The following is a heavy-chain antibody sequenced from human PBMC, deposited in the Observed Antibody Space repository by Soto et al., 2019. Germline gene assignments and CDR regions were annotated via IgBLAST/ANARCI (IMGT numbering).Heavy chain of an antibody. D-gene: IGHD1-26*01. CDR1: GFTFSSYG. CDR3: AATTSPYYYYGMDV. CDR2: IWYDGSNK. V-gene: IGHV3-33*01. Sequence: GGSLRLSCAASGFTFSSYGMHWVRQAAGKGLEWVAVIWYDGSNKYYADSVKGRFTISRDNSKNTLYLQMNSLRAEDTAVYYCAATTSPYYYYGMDVWGQGTTVTVS. J-gene: IGHJ6*02.